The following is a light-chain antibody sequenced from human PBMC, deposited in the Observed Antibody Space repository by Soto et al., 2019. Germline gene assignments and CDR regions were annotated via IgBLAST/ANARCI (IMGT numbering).Light chain of an antibody. V-gene: IGKV3-11*01. CDR2: DAS. CDR3: QQRSNGPKT. Sequence: EIVLTQSPATLSLSPGERATLSCRASQSVSSYLAWYQQKPGQAPRLLIYDASNRAPGIPARFSGSGSGTDFTLTISSLEPEDFAVYYCQQRSNGPKTFGQGTKVEIK. CDR1: QSVSSY. J-gene: IGKJ1*01.